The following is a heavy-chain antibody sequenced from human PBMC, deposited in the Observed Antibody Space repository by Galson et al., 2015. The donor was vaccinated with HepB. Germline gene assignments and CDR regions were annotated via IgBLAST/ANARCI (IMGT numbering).Heavy chain of an antibody. Sequence: SVKVSCKASGGTFSTYAISWVRQAPGQGLEWMGGIVPMFDTTDYAQKFQDRVTITADKSTTTAYMQLSSLRSEDTAVYFCARDHYFDTGDHNVAWRNPNGWFDPWGQGTLVTVSS. CDR1: GGTFSTYA. J-gene: IGHJ5*02. CDR3: ARDHYFDTGDHNVAWRNPNGWFDP. CDR2: IVPMFDTT. D-gene: IGHD3-22*01. V-gene: IGHV1-69*06.